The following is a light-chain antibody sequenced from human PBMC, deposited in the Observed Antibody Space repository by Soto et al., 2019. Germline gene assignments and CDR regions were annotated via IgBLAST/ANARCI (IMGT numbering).Light chain of an antibody. CDR2: GAS. V-gene: IGKV3-20*01. J-gene: IGKJ1*01. CDR3: QQYGSSAWT. CDR1: QSVSSSY. Sequence: EIVLTHSPGTLSLSPGEIATLSCRASQSVSSSYLAWYQQKPGQAPRLLIYGASSRATGIPDRFSGSGSGTDFALTISRLEPEDFAVYYCQQYGSSAWTFGQVTKVDIK.